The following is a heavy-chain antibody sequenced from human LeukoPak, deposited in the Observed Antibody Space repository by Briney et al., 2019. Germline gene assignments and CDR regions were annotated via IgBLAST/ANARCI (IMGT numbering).Heavy chain of an antibody. D-gene: IGHD2-2*01. J-gene: IGHJ4*02. Sequence: GGSLRLSCAASGFTFSSYWMSWVRQAPGKGLEWVSAIYSGGSTYYADSVKGRFTISRDNSKNTLYLQMNSLRAEDTAVYYCARGSTSSARSHFDYWGLGTLVTVSS. CDR3: ARGSTSSARSHFDY. CDR1: GFTFSSYW. CDR2: IYSGGST. V-gene: IGHV3-53*01.